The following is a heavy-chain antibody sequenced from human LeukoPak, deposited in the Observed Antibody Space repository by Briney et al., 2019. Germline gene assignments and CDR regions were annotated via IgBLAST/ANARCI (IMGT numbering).Heavy chain of an antibody. CDR3: ARAHITGWPFEY. CDR1: GYSISSGYY. J-gene: IGHJ4*02. CDR2: IYHSGST. V-gene: IGHV4-38-2*02. D-gene: IGHD6-19*01. Sequence: PSETLSLTCTVSGYSISSGYYWGWIRQPPGKGLEWIGSIYHSGSTYYNPSLKSRVTISVDTSKNQFSLKMNSVTAADTAVYYCARAHITGWPFEYWGQGTLVTVSS.